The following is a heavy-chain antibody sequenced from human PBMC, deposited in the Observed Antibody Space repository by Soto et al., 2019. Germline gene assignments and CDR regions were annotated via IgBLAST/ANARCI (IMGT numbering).Heavy chain of an antibody. CDR3: AKDPPHSSGWYYFDY. J-gene: IGHJ4*02. V-gene: IGHV3-23*01. Sequence: GASLKISCAASGFTFSSYAMSWVRQAPGKGLEWVSAISGSGGSTYYADSVKGRFTISRDNSKNTLYLQMNSLRAEDTAVYYCAKDPPHSSGWYYFDYWGQGTLVTVSS. D-gene: IGHD6-19*01. CDR2: ISGSGGST. CDR1: GFTFSSYA.